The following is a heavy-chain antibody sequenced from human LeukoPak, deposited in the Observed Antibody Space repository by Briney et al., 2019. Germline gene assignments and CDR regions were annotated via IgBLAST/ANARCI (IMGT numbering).Heavy chain of an antibody. Sequence: GGSLRLSCAVSGFTFSSYAMHWVRQAPGKGLEWVAVISYDGSNKYYADSVKGRFTISRDNSKNTLYLQMNSLRAEDTAVYYCARAGDCSGGSCYPRYWGQGTLVTVSS. CDR2: ISYDGSNK. V-gene: IGHV3-30-3*01. J-gene: IGHJ4*02. CDR1: GFTFSSYA. D-gene: IGHD2-15*01. CDR3: ARAGDCSGGSCYPRY.